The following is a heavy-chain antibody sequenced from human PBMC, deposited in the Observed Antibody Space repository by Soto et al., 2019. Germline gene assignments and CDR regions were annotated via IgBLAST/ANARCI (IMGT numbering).Heavy chain of an antibody. CDR2: IYYSGST. CDR1: GGSISSYY. J-gene: IGHJ4*02. CDR3: ARGPTTTVTTYGMANKGGVDY. Sequence: SETLSLTCTVSGGSISSYYWSWIWQPPGKGLEWIGYIYYSGSTNYNPSLKSRVTISVDTSKNQFSLKLSSVTAADTAVYYCARGPTTTVTTYGMANKGGVDYWGQGTLVTVSS. V-gene: IGHV4-59*01. D-gene: IGHD4-17*01.